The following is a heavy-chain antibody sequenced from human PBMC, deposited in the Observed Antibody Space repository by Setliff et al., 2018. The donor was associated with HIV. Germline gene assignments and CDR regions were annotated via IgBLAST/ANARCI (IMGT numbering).Heavy chain of an antibody. J-gene: IGHJ3*02. D-gene: IGHD3-10*01. V-gene: IGHV4-34*01. CDR3: VRVTSRDSGAYYWEAFDI. Sequence: SETLSLTCAVYGGSFSDCYWSWTRQAPEKGLEWIGEINHGGTTNNNPSLNGRVTLSVDTSKNQFSLKLTSVTAASTAAYFCVRVTSRDSGAYYWEAFDIWGQGIMVTVSS. CDR1: GGSFSDCY. CDR2: INHGGTT.